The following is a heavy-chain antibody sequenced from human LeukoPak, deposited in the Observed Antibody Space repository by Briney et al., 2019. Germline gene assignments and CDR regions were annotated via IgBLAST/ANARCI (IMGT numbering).Heavy chain of an antibody. CDR3: AKALMVTPPFDY. J-gene: IGHJ4*02. D-gene: IGHD2-21*02. V-gene: IGHV3-9*01. Sequence: GGSLRLSCAASGFTFDDYAMHWVRQAPGKGLEWVSGISWNSGSIGYADSVKGRFTISRDNAKNSLYLQMNSLRAEDTAVYYCAKALMVTPPFDYWGQGTLVTVSS. CDR2: ISWNSGSI. CDR1: GFTFDDYA.